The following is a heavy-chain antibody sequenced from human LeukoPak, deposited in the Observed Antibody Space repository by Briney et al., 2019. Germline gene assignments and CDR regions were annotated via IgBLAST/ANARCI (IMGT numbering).Heavy chain of an antibody. D-gene: IGHD3-16*01. CDR1: GFIFSSYW. V-gene: IGHV3-74*01. Sequence: GGSLRLSCAASGFIFSSYWMHWVRQAPGKGLVGVSTISTDGSNTKYAESVRGRFTISRDNAKKTVYLQMNSLRDEDTAVYYCAGGTYGKIDNWGQGTLVSVSS. J-gene: IGHJ4*02. CDR3: AGGTYGKIDN. CDR2: ISTDGSNT.